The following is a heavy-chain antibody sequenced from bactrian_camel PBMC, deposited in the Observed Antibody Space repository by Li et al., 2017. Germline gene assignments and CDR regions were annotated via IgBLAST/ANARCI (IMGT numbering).Heavy chain of an antibody. V-gene: IGHV3S40*01. J-gene: IGHJ4*01. CDR2: ISSGGDTT. CDR3: AKRGAKWLQVHFDY. D-gene: IGHD2*01. CDR1: RFTFSTYD. Sequence: VQLVESGGGLVQPGGSLRLSCAASRFTFSTYDMSWVRQAPGKGLEWVSDISSGGDTTNYGDSVKGRFTISRDNAKNMVYLQLKSLKTEDTAMYYCAKRGAKWLQVHFDYWGRGTQVTVS.